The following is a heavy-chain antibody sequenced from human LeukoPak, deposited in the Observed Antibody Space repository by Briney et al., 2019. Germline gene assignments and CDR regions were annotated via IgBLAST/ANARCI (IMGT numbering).Heavy chain of an antibody. CDR2: IYSGGST. J-gene: IGHJ4*02. D-gene: IGHD4-11*01. CDR3: ARDGVDYSVEY. CDR1: GFTVSTSF. Sequence: GGSLRLSCAASGFTVSTSFMSWVRQAPGKGLEWVSVIYSGGSTYYADSVKGRFTISSDNSKNTLYLQMNSLRAEDTAVYYCARDGVDYSVEYWRQGTLVTVSS. V-gene: IGHV3-53*01.